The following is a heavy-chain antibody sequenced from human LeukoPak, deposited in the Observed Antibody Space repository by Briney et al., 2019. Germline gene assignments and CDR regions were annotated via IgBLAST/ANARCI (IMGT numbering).Heavy chain of an antibody. Sequence: GGSLRLSCAASGFTFSNAWMSWVRQAPGKGLEWVAHIKEDRTADYYVDSVKGRFSISKDDGKNSLHLQMNSLRVEDTAVYYCVRGGWELDYWGQGTLVNVSS. J-gene: IGHJ4*02. CDR3: VRGGWELDY. V-gene: IGHV3-7*01. D-gene: IGHD1-1*01. CDR2: IKEDRTAD. CDR1: GFTFSNAW.